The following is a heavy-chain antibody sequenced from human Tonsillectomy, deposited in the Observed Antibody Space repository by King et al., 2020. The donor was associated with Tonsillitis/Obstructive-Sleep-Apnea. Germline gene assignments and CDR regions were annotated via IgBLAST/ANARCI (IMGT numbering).Heavy chain of an antibody. CDR3: ARDHFMDI. V-gene: IGHV3-30*01. CDR1: GFTFRSYV. Sequence: VQLVESGGGVVRPGRSLRLFCSASGFTFRSYVMHWVRQAPGKGLEWVADITYDGSSQSYGDSVKGRFTISRDNSRNTLYLQMNSLRAEDTAVYYCARDHFMDIWGKGTTVTVSS. J-gene: IGHJ6*03. CDR2: ITYDGSSQ.